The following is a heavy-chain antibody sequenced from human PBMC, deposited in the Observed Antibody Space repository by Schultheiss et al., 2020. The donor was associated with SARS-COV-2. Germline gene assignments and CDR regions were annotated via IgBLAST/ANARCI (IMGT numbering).Heavy chain of an antibody. CDR2: ISYDGSNK. CDR1: GFTFSSYA. Sequence: GESLKISCAASGFTFSSYAMHWVRQAPGKGLEWVAVISYDGSNKYYADSVKGRFTISRDNSKNTLYLQMNSLRAEDTAVYYCARDLYVRRYFDWLQGLSAPGYWGQGTLVTVSS. D-gene: IGHD3-9*01. J-gene: IGHJ4*02. CDR3: ARDLYVRRYFDWLQGLSAPGY. V-gene: IGHV3-30*04.